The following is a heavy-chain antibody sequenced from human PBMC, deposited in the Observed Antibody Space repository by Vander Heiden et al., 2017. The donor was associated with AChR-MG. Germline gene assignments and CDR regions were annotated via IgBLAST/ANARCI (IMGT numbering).Heavy chain of an antibody. Sequence: QVQLQESGPGLVKPSETLSLTCTVSGGSISSYYWSWVRQPPGKGLEWIGYIYYSGSTNYNPSLKSRVTISVDTSKNQFSLKLSSVTAADTAVYYCARDRWSSGWVDYWGQGTLVTVSS. J-gene: IGHJ4*02. D-gene: IGHD6-19*01. V-gene: IGHV4-59*01. CDR1: GGSISSYY. CDR2: IYYSGST. CDR3: ARDRWSSGWVDY.